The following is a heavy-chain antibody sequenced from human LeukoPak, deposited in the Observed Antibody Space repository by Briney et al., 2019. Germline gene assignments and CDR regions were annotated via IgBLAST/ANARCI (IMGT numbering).Heavy chain of an antibody. V-gene: IGHV1-46*01. CDR2: INPSGGRT. CDR3: ARDIARLDYYDTSDYLSNDY. J-gene: IGHJ4*02. CDR1: GYTFTSYY. Sequence: ASVKVSCKASGYTFTSYYIHWVRQAPGQGLEWMGIINPSGGRTNYAQKFQGRVTMTRDTSTSTVYMELSSLRSEDTAVYYCARDIARLDYYDTSDYLSNDYWGQGTLVTVSS. D-gene: IGHD3-22*01.